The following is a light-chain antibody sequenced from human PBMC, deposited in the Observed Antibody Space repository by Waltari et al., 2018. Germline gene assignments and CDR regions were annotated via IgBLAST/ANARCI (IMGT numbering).Light chain of an antibody. Sequence: QSVLTQPPSASGTPGQTVTISCSGSSSNVGINYVYWYQQVPGTAPKLLIHRNNRRPSGVPDRFSGARSGTSASLAISGLRSEDEADYYCASWDNSPSIHVVFGGGTKLTVL. V-gene: IGLV1-47*01. CDR1: SSNVGINY. CDR3: ASWDNSPSIHVV. J-gene: IGLJ2*01. CDR2: RNN.